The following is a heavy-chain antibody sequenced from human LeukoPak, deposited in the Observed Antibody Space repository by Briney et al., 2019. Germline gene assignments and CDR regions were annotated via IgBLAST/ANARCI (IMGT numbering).Heavy chain of an antibody. V-gene: IGHV3-30*03. D-gene: IGHD6-13*01. CDR2: ISYDGTTK. J-gene: IGHJ4*02. CDR1: GFIFNGYG. CDR3: AREVAAAGTEVDY. Sequence: PGRSLRLSCAASGFIFNGYGMHWVRQAPGKGLEWVAVISYDGTTKYYADSVKGRFTISRDNSKNTLYLQMNSLRAEDTAVYYCAREVAAAGTEVDYWGQGTLVTVSS.